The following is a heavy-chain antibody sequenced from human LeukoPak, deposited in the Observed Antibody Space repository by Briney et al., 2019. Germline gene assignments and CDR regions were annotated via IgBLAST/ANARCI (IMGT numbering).Heavy chain of an antibody. D-gene: IGHD2-2*01. V-gene: IGHV3-74*01. CDR2: INSDGSST. Sequence: PGGSLRLSCAASGFTFSSYWMHWVRQAPGKGLVWVSRINSDGSSTSYADSVKGRFTISRDNAKNTLYLQMNSLRAEDTAVYYCARADIAVVPAAIGLADYYGMDVWGQGTTVTVSS. J-gene: IGHJ6*02. CDR1: GFTFSSYW. CDR3: ARADIAVVPAAIGLADYYGMDV.